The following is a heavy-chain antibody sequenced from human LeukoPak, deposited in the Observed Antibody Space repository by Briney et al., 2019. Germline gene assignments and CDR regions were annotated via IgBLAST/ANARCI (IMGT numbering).Heavy chain of an antibody. V-gene: IGHV3-23*01. J-gene: IGHJ4*02. CDR3: ATAPINSYDSSGFHLPFDY. Sequence: GGSLRLSCAASGFTFSIYWMTWVRQAPGKGLEWVSSISGSGGITYYADSVKGRFTISRDNSKNTLYLEMNRLRAEDTPVYYCATAPINSYDSSGFHLPFDYWGQGTLVTVSS. D-gene: IGHD3-22*01. CDR2: ISGSGGIT. CDR1: GFTFSIYW.